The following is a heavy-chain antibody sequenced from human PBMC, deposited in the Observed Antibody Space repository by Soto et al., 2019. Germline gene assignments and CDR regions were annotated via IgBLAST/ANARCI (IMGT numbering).Heavy chain of an antibody. J-gene: IGHJ6*02. CDR1: GYSVTSYW. CDR3: ARSAADGYYYYGMDV. CDR2: IDPSDSYT. D-gene: IGHD2-15*01. Sequence: PGESLKISCKGSGYSVTSYWISWVRQMPGKGLEWMGRIDPSDSYTNYSPSLQGHVTISADKSISTAYLQWSSLKASDTAMSYRARSAADGYYYYGMDVWGQGTTVTVSS. V-gene: IGHV5-10-1*01.